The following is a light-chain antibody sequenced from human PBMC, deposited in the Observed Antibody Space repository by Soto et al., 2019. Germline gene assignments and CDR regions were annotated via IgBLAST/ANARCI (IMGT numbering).Light chain of an antibody. CDR2: KAS. V-gene: IGKV1-5*03. Sequence: IQMTQSPSTLSASGGDRVTITCRASQSISSWLAWYQQRSGKAPKLLIYKASNLERGVPSRFRGSGSGTELTLTFITLNQPVFTCYECKHYYIQPWTFGTGTQVEI. CDR1: QSISSW. J-gene: IGKJ1*01. CDR3: KHYYIQPWT.